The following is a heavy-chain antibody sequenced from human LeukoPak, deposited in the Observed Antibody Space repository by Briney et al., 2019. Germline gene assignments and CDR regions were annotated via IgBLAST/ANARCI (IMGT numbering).Heavy chain of an antibody. V-gene: IGHV4-39*01. Sequence: SETLSLTCTLSDGSISSSSYCWGWVRQPPGKGLEWIGCIYYSGSTYYNPSLNSRFTISVGTSKNQSSLKLSSVTAADTAVYYCARHKSSGGYKYYFDYWGQGTLVTVSS. CDR1: DGSISSSSYC. CDR2: IYYSGST. D-gene: IGHD3-16*01. J-gene: IGHJ4*02. CDR3: ARHKSSGGYKYYFDY.